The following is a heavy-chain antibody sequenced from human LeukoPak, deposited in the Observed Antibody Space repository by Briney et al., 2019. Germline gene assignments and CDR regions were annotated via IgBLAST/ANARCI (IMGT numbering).Heavy chain of an antibody. CDR1: GFAFSSYS. J-gene: IGHJ3*02. D-gene: IGHD6-19*01. CDR2: ITSSSSYI. V-gene: IGHV3-21*01. CDR3: ARRGLWLAHDAFDI. Sequence: GGSLRLSCAASGFAFSSYSMNWVRQAPGKGLEWVSSITSSSSYIYYADSVKGRFTISRDNAKNSLYLQMSSLRAEDTAVYYCARRGLWLAHDAFDIWGQGTMVTVSS.